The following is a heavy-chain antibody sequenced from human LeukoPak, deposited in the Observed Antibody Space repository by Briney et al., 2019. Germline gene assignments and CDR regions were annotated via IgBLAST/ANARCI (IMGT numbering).Heavy chain of an antibody. CDR1: GFTFSSHW. J-gene: IGHJ5*02. CDR2: INSDGTTT. D-gene: IGHD3-10*01. V-gene: IGHV3-74*01. CDR3: ARAGGSGSYGRFDP. Sequence: GGSLRLSCAASGFTFSSHWMHWVRQAPGKGLVWVSRINSDGTTTNYADSVKGRFTISRDNAKNTVYLQMNSLRAEDTAVYYCARAGGSGSYGRFDPWGQGTLVSVSS.